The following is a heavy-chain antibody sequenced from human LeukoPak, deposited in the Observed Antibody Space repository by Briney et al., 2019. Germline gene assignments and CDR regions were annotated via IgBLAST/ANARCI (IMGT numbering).Heavy chain of an antibody. CDR3: AKGLIYDSSGSAGYFQH. CDR2: ISWNSGSI. CDR1: GLTFDDYA. D-gene: IGHD3-22*01. J-gene: IGHJ1*01. V-gene: IGHV3-9*01. Sequence: PGGSLRLSCAASGLTFDDYAMHWVRQAPGKGLEWVSGISWNSGSIGYADSVKGRFTISRGNAKNSLYLQMNSLRAEDTALYYCAKGLIYDSSGSAGYFQHWGQGTLVTVSS.